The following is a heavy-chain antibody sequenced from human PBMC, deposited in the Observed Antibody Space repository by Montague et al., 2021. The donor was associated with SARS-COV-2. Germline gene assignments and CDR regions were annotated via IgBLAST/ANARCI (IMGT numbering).Heavy chain of an antibody. J-gene: IGHJ6*02. CDR2: IYYSGST. CDR3: ARLYDSSSYYYGMDV. V-gene: IGHV4-39*01. D-gene: IGHD5/OR15-5a*01. CDR1: GGSISSSSYY. Sequence: SETLSLTCTVSGGSISSSSYYWGWIRQPPGKGLEWIGSIYYSGSTYYNPSLKSRVTISVDTSKSQFSLKLSSVTAADTAVYYCARLYDSSSYYYGMDVWGQGTTVTASS.